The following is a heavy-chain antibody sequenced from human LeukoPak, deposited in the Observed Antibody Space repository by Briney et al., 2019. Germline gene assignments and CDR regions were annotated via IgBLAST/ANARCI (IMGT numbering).Heavy chain of an antibody. CDR1: GYSISSGYY. CDR2: IYHSGST. V-gene: IGHV4-38-2*01. J-gene: IGHJ4*02. D-gene: IGHD6-13*01. CDR3: ASIWQQLASH. Sequence: SETLSLTCAVSGYSISSGYYWGWIRQPPGKGLEWIGSIYHSGSTYYNPSPKSRVTISVDTSKNQFSLKLSSVTAADTAVYYCASIWQQLASHWGQGTLVTVSS.